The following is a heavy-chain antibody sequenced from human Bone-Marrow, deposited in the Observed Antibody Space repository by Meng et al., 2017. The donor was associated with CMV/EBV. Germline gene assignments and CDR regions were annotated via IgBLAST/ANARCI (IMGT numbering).Heavy chain of an antibody. Sequence: QVQLAQSGAEVKKAGPSVKGSCKASGYTFTGYYMHWVRQAPGQGLEWMGWIKPNSGGTNYAQKFQGWVTMTRDTSISTAYLELSRLRSADTAVYYCARNDDFGSDFDYWGQGTLVTVSS. J-gene: IGHJ4*02. CDR2: IKPNSGGT. CDR3: ARNDDFGSDFDY. D-gene: IGHD3-3*01. CDR1: GYTFTGYY. V-gene: IGHV1-2*04.